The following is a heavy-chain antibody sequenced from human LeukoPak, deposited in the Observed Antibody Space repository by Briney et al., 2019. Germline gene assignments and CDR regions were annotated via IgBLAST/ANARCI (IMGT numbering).Heavy chain of an antibody. CDR1: GFTFSSYW. V-gene: IGHV3-7*03. J-gene: IGHJ4*02. Sequence: GGSLRLSSAAAGFTFSSYWMSWVRQAPGKGLEWVANIKQDGSEKYYVDSVKGRFTISRDNAKNSLYLQMNSLRAEDTAVYYCASLGSCYSDFDYWGQGTLVTVSS. CDR2: IKQDGSEK. CDR3: ASLGSCYSDFDY. D-gene: IGHD2-15*01.